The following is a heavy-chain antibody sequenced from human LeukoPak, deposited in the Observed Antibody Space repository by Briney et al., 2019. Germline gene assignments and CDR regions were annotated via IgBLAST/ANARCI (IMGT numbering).Heavy chain of an antibody. CDR1: GFTFSSYW. D-gene: IGHD3-10*01. V-gene: IGHV3-23*01. Sequence: GGSLRLSCAASGFTFSSYWMHWVRQARGKGLEWVSTISGSGGSTYYADSVKGRFTISRDNSKNTLYLQMNSLRAEDTAVYYCAKALGVRGVLDYWGQRTLVTVSS. J-gene: IGHJ4*02. CDR3: AKALGVRGVLDY. CDR2: ISGSGGST.